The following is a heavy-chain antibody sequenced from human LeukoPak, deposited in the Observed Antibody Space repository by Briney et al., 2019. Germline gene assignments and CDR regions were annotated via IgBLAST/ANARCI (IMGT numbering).Heavy chain of an antibody. CDR2: ISGSDDT. J-gene: IGHJ4*02. CDR1: GFTFNTYA. CDR3: AKQRRDGYNTNYYFDD. Sequence: GGSLRLSCAASGFTFNTYAMSWVRQAPGKGLEWVSGISGSDDTYFANSVKGRFTISRDNSKNTLYLQLNSPRAEDTAVYYCAKQRRDGYNTNYYFDDWGQGTLVTVSS. V-gene: IGHV3-23*01. D-gene: IGHD5-24*01.